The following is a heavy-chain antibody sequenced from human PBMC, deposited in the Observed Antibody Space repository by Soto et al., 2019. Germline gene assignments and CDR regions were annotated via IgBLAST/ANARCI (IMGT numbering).Heavy chain of an antibody. CDR3: ARGTIAAAKVTDFDY. D-gene: IGHD6-13*01. CDR2: IIPIFGTA. V-gene: IGHV1-69*01. J-gene: IGHJ4*02. Sequence: QVQLVQSGAEVKKPGSSVKVSCKASGGTFSSYAISWLRQAPGQGLEWMGGIIPIFGTANYAQTFQCRVTITADDYPSTAYMELRSLRSEDTAVYYCARGTIAAAKVTDFDYWGQGTLVTVSS. CDR1: GGTFSSYA.